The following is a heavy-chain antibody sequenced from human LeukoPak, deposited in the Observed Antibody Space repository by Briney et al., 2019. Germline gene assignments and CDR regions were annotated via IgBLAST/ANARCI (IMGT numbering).Heavy chain of an antibody. Sequence: GGSLRLSCAASGFTFSGYWMHWVRQAPGKGLVWVSRINSDGYSITCADSVKGRFTISRDNAKNTLYLQMNSLIAEDTAVYFCTRAGYSSGFDSWGQGTLVTVSS. CDR3: TRAGYSSGFDS. D-gene: IGHD6-19*01. CDR2: INSDGYSI. V-gene: IGHV3-74*03. CDR1: GFTFSGYW. J-gene: IGHJ5*01.